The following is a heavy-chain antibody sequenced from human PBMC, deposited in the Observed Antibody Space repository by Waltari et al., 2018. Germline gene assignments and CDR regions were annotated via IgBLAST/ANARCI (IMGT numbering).Heavy chain of an antibody. J-gene: IGHJ4*02. Sequence: QVQLVQSGAEVKKPGASVKVSCKASGYTFTSNAIHWVRQAPGHRLEWMGWFNAGNSNKKYSQNFQGRVTITTDTSASTAYMELSSLRSEDTAVYYCAGQVGSSWFYWGQGTLVTVAS. V-gene: IGHV1-3*01. CDR2: FNAGNSNK. CDR1: GYTFTSNA. D-gene: IGHD6-13*01. CDR3: AGQVGSSWFY.